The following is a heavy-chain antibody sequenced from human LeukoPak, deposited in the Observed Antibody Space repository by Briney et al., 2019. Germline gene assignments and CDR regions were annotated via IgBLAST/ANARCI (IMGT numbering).Heavy chain of an antibody. CDR1: GFTFSSYE. CDR3: ARVDEVGEANP. D-gene: IGHD2-2*01. V-gene: IGHV3-48*03. J-gene: IGHJ5*02. Sequence: SGGSLRLSCAASGFTFSSYEMNWVRQAPGKGLEWVSYISSSGSTIYYADSVKGRFTISRDNAKNSLYLQMSSLRAEDTAVYYCARVDEVGEANPWGQGTLVTVSS. CDR2: ISSSGSTI.